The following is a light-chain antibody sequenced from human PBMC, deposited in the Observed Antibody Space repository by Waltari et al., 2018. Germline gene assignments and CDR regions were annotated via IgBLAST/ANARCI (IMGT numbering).Light chain of an antibody. Sequence: DIQMTQSPSTLSASVGDTVTITCRASQSIGDWLAWLQQKPGKAPKVLLYEASSLDTGVPSRFSGSGTGTEFTLTITRLQPDDFATYYCQQCDTYYWTFGQGTQLEMK. V-gene: IGKV1-5*03. CDR1: QSIGDW. CDR3: QQCDTYYWT. J-gene: IGKJ1*01. CDR2: EAS.